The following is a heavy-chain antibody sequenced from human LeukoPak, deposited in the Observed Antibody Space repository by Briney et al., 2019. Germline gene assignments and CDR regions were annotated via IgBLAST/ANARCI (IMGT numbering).Heavy chain of an antibody. J-gene: IGHJ3*02. CDR2: ISSSSSTI. D-gene: IGHD3-16*01. CDR3: ARDRMITFGGVLFDI. V-gene: IGHV3-48*04. CDR1: GFTFSSYS. Sequence: PGGSLRLSCAASGFTFSSYSMNWVRQAPGKGLEWVSYISSSSSTIYYADSVKGRFTISRDNAKNSLYLQMNSLRAEDTAVYYCARDRMITFGGVLFDIWGQGTMVTVSS.